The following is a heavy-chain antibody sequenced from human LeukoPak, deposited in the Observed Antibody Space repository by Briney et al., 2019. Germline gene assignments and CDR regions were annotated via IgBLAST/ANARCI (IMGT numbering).Heavy chain of an antibody. J-gene: IGHJ4*02. CDR1: GLTFSNYW. Sequence: GGSLRLSCAASGLTFSNYWMSWVRQAPGKGLEWVASIKEDGNEKYYVDSVEGRFTISRDNAKKSLYLQMNSLRAEDTAVYHCARDRSRFYYWGQGTPVTVSS. CDR2: IKEDGNEK. CDR3: ARDRSRFYY. V-gene: IGHV3-7*01. D-gene: IGHD2-2*01.